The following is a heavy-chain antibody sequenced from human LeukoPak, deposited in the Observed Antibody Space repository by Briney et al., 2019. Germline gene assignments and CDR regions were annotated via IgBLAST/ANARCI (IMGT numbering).Heavy chain of an antibody. J-gene: IGHJ4*02. CDR2: IYTSGST. Sequence: SETLSLTCTVSGGSISSGSYYWSWIRQPAGKGLEWIGRIYTSGSTNYNPSLKSRVTISVDTSKNQLSLKLSSVTAADTAVYYCATGGPPYCSGGSCPVDYWGQGTLLTVSS. D-gene: IGHD2-15*01. CDR1: GGSISSGSYY. CDR3: ATGGPPYCSGGSCPVDY. V-gene: IGHV4-61*02.